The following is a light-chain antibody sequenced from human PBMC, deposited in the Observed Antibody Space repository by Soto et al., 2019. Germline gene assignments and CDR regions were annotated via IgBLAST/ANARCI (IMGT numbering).Light chain of an antibody. J-gene: IGKJ2*01. Sequence: DIQMTQSPYSLSASVGDTVTITCQASQDMTKYLNWYPHKPGKAPELLIYDASNSETGVPSRFSASGSGTDFTFTISSLQPEDIAPYYCHHVDNLPYTFGQGTKLEIK. CDR2: DAS. V-gene: IGKV1-33*01. CDR3: HHVDNLPYT. CDR1: QDMTKY.